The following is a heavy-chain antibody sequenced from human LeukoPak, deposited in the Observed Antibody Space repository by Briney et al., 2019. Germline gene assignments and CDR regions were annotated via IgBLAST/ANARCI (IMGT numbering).Heavy chain of an antibody. V-gene: IGHV3-21*01. D-gene: IGHD3-16*01. Sequence: GGSLRLSCAASGFTFSSYSMNWVRQAPGKGLEWVSSISSSYIYYADSVKGRFTISRDNAKNSLYLQMNSLRAEDTAVYYCARDLGFDYWGQGTLVTVSS. CDR1: GFTFSSYS. CDR3: ARDLGFDY. J-gene: IGHJ4*02. CDR2: ISSSYI.